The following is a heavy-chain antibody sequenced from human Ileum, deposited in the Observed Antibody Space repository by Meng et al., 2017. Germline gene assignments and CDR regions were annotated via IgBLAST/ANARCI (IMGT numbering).Heavy chain of an antibody. Sequence: SCAASGFTFSSLWMSWVRQAPGKGLEWVATIKEDGSETYYVDSMKGRFIISRDNAKNSLYLQINSLSAEDTAVYYCARGGTRLCDYWGQGTPVTVSS. CDR1: GFTFSSLW. D-gene: IGHD2-21*01. CDR3: ARGGTRLCDY. V-gene: IGHV3-7*01. CDR2: IKEDGSET. J-gene: IGHJ4*02.